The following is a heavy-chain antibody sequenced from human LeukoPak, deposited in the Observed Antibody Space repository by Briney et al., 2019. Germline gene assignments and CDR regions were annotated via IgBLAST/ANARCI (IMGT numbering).Heavy chain of an antibody. V-gene: IGHV4-30-4*01. Sequence: SQTLSLTCTVSGGSISSGVYYWSWIRQPPGKGLEWIGYIYYSGSTYYNPPLKSRVTIPVHTSKNQFSLKLSSVTAADTAVYYCARVRSSGYHFDYWGQGTLVTVSS. D-gene: IGHD3-22*01. J-gene: IGHJ4*02. CDR1: GGSISSGVYY. CDR2: IYYSGST. CDR3: ARVRSSGYHFDY.